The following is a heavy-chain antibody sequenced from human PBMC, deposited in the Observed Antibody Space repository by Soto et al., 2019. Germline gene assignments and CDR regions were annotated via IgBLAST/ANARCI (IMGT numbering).Heavy chain of an antibody. D-gene: IGHD3-10*01. CDR1: GGTFSSYA. J-gene: IGHJ4*02. CDR3: ASSIYGSGSYYSHFDY. CDR2: IIPIFGTA. V-gene: IGHV1-69*13. Sequence: SVKVSCKASGGTFSSYAISWVRQAPGQGLEWMGGIIPIFGTANYAQKFQGRVTITADESTSTAYMELSSLRSEDTAVYYCASSIYGSGSYYSHFDYWGQGTLVTVSS.